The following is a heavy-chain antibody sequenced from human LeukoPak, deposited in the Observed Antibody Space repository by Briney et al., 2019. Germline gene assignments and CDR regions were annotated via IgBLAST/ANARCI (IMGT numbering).Heavy chain of an antibody. CDR3: AKGGEAYDILTGYLY. Sequence: GGSQRLSCAASGFTFSSYAMSWVRQAPGKGLEWVSAISGSGGSTYYADSVKGRFTISRDNSKNTLYLQMNSLRAEDTAVYYCAKGGEAYDILTGYLYWGQGTLVTVSS. J-gene: IGHJ4*02. CDR1: GFTFSSYA. CDR2: ISGSGGST. V-gene: IGHV3-23*01. D-gene: IGHD3-9*01.